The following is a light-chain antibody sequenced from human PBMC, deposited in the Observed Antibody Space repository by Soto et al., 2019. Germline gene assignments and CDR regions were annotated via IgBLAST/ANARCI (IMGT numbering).Light chain of an antibody. V-gene: IGKV3-15*01. CDR1: QSVSSN. J-gene: IGKJ1*01. CDR3: QQYNYWPWT. Sequence: EIVMTQSPATLSVSPGERATLSCRASQSVSSNLAGYQQKPGQAPRLLIYGASTRATGSPARFSGSGSETEFTLTISSLQSEDFAVYDCQQYNYWPWTVGQGTNVEIK. CDR2: GAS.